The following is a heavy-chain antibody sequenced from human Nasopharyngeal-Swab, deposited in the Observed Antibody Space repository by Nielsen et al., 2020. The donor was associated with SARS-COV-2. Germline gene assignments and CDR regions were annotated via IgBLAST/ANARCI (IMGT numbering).Heavy chain of an antibody. D-gene: IGHD6-6*01. J-gene: IGHJ4*02. CDR1: GYSFTSYW. CDR3: ARQYSSSSY. CDR2: IDPSDSYT. V-gene: IGHV5-10-1*01. Sequence: KVSCKGSGYSFTSYWISWVRQMPGKGLEWMGRIDPSDSYTNYSPSFQGYVTISADKSISTAYLQWSSLKASDTAMYYCARQYSSSSYWGQGTLVTVSS.